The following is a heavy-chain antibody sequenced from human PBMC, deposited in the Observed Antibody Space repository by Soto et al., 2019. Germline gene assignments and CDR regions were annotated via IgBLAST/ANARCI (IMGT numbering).Heavy chain of an antibody. CDR3: AKRSSSSTFAY. J-gene: IGHJ4*02. V-gene: IGHV3-23*01. Sequence: EVQLLESGGGLVQPGESLRLSCAASGFTFSSYAMSWVRQAPGKGLEWVSVISGSDDSTYYADSVKGRFTISRDNSKNTLYLQMNILRAEDTAVYYCAKRSSSSTFAYWGQGTLVTVSS. CDR2: ISGSDDST. D-gene: IGHD6-6*01. CDR1: GFTFSSYA.